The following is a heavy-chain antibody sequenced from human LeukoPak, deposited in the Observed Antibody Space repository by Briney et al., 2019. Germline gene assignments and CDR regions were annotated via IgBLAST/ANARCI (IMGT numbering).Heavy chain of an antibody. J-gene: IGHJ4*02. Sequence: GGSLRLSCAASGFIFNSYGMHWVRQAPGKGLEWVAFIRYDGSNKYYADSTKGRFTISRDNSKNTMYLRMNSLRVEDTAVYYCAKDLDSSGYYGGDYWGQGTLVTVSS. CDR3: AKDLDSSGYYGGDY. CDR2: IRYDGSNK. CDR1: GFIFNSYG. D-gene: IGHD3-22*01. V-gene: IGHV3-30*02.